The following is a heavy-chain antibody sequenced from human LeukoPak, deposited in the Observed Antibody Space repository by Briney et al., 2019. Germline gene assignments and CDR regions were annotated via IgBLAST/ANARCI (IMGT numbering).Heavy chain of an antibody. V-gene: IGHV3-30*18. CDR1: GFTFSNYH. CDR2: ISYDGSNK. J-gene: IGHJ4*02. CDR3: AKGITPVRGAVVGTDY. D-gene: IGHD3-10*01. Sequence: PGRSLRLSCAASGFTFSNYHMHWVRQAPGKGLEWVAVISYDGSNKYYADSVKGRFTISRDNSKNTLYLQMNSLRAEDTAVYYCAKGITPVRGAVVGTDYWGQGTLVTASS.